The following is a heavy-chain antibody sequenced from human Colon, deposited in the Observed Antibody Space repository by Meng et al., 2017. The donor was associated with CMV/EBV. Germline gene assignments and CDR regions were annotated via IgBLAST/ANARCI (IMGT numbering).Heavy chain of an antibody. CDR2: INHSGST. Sequence: GSLRLSCAVYGGSFSNYYWSWIRQPPGKGLEWIGEINHSGSTNYSTSLKSRINISLDTSKNQFSLNLNSVTAADTAVYYCAREIVFGGSYADSWGQGILVTVSS. D-gene: IGHD1-26*01. CDR3: AREIVFGGSYADS. V-gene: IGHV4-34*01. CDR1: GGSFSNYY. J-gene: IGHJ4*02.